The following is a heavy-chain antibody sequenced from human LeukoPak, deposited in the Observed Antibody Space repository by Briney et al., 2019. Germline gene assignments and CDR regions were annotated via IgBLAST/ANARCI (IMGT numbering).Heavy chain of an antibody. Sequence: GGSLRLSCAASGFIFSNYGIHWVRQAPGKGLEWVALIRYGAGDKYYADSVKGRFTISRDNSKNKVYLQMNSLRTEDTAVYYCAKDSWEVGATSEIDYWGQGTLVTVSS. D-gene: IGHD1-26*01. CDR3: AKDSWEVGATSEIDY. J-gene: IGHJ4*02. V-gene: IGHV3-30*02. CDR1: GFIFSNYG. CDR2: IRYGAGDK.